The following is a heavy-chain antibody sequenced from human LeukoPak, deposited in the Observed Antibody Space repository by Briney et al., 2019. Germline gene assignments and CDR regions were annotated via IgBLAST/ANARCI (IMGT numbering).Heavy chain of an antibody. V-gene: IGHV4-4*07. D-gene: IGHD6-13*01. Sequence: SETLSLTCTVSGGSISSYYWSWIRQPAGKGLEWIGRTYTSGSTNYNPSLKSRVTMSVDTSKNQFSLKLSSVTAADTAVYYCARDTRLIAAAGRYNWFDPWGQGTLVTVSS. CDR1: GGSISSYY. CDR2: TYTSGST. CDR3: ARDTRLIAAAGRYNWFDP. J-gene: IGHJ5*02.